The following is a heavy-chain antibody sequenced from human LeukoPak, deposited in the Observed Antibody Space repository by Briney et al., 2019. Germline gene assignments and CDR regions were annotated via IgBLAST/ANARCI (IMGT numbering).Heavy chain of an antibody. CDR2: IYTSGST. CDR3: ARVLPEGAFDI. Sequence: SETLSLTCAVYGGSFSGYYWSWIRQPAGKGLEWIGRIYTSGSTNYNPSLKSRVTMSVDTSKNQFSLKLSSVTAADTAVYYCARVLPEGAFDIWGQGTMVTVSS. CDR1: GGSFSGYY. J-gene: IGHJ3*02. V-gene: IGHV4-59*10.